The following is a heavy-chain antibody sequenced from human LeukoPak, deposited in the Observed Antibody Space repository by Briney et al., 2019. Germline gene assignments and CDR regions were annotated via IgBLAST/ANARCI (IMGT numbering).Heavy chain of an antibody. CDR1: GGSFSGYY. D-gene: IGHD3-9*01. V-gene: IGHV4-34*01. J-gene: IGHJ4*02. CDR3: ARGTILRYFDWLPPDY. CDR2: ISHSGGT. Sequence: SETLSLTCAVYGGSFSGYYWSWIRQPPGKGLEWIGEISHSGGTNYNPSLKSRVTISIDTSKNQFSLKLSSVTAADTAVYYCARGTILRYFDWLPPDYWGQGTLVTVSS.